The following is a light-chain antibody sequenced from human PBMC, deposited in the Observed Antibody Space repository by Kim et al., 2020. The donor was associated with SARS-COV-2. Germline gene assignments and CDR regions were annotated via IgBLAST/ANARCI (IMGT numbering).Light chain of an antibody. J-gene: IGLJ3*02. V-gene: IGLV3-21*04. CDR1: NIGSKS. CDR2: YDS. Sequence: SYELTQPPSVSVAPGKTARITCGGNNIGSKSVYWYQQKPGQAPVLVIYYDSDRPSGIPERFSGSNSGNTATLTISRVEAGDEADYYCQVWDSSSDHPYWVFGGGTQLTVL. CDR3: QVWDSSSDHPYWV.